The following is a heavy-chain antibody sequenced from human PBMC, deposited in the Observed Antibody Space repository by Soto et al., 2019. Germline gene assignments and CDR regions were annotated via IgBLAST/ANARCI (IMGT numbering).Heavy chain of an antibody. CDR3: ASLGPVVVTAIGGDY. Sequence: VQLVESGGGVVQPGRSLRLSCAASGFTFSSYGMHWVRQAPGKGLEWVAVIWYDGSNKYYADSVKGRFTISRDNYKNTLYLQMTSLRAEDKSVYYCASLGPVVVTAIGGDYWGQGTLVTVSS. D-gene: IGHD2-21*02. J-gene: IGHJ4*02. V-gene: IGHV3-33*01. CDR1: GFTFSSYG. CDR2: IWYDGSNK.